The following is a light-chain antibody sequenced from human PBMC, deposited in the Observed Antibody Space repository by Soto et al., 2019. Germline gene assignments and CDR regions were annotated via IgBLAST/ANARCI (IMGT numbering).Light chain of an antibody. V-gene: IGKV4-1*01. CDR1: QSVLHRSNNKNY. J-gene: IGKJ4*01. CDR3: QNYKSAPFI. CDR2: WGS. Sequence: DIVMTQSPDSLAVSLGERATINCKSSQSVLHRSNNKNYLAWYQQKPGQPPKLLIYWGSTRESGVPDRFSGSGSETDFTLTISSLQAEDVATYYCQNYKSAPFIFGGGTNVEVK.